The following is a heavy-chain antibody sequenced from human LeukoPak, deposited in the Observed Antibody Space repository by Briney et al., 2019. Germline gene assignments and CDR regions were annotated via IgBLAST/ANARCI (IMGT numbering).Heavy chain of an antibody. D-gene: IGHD6-19*01. CDR3: ARGLRYSYGWYNFDY. CDR2: ISGSGGST. V-gene: IGHV3-23*01. CDR1: GFTFSSYA. J-gene: IGHJ4*02. Sequence: GGSLRLSCAASGFTFSSYAMSWVRQAPGKGLEWVSAISGSGGSTYYADSVKGRFTISRDNSKNTLYLQMNSLRAEDTAVYYCARGLRYSYGWYNFDYWGQGTLVTVSS.